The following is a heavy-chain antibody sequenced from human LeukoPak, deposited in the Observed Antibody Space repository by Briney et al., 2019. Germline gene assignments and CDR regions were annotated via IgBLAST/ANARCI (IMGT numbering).Heavy chain of an antibody. J-gene: IGHJ4*02. D-gene: IGHD3-3*01. Sequence: GGSLRLSCAVSGFTVNSNYMSWVRQAPGKGLEWVSIIYNGGSTYYADSVKGRFTISRDNAKNSLYLQMNSLRAEDTAVYYCARDMWTYYDFWSGRDYWGQGTLVTVSS. CDR3: ARDMWTYYDFWSGRDY. CDR1: GFTVNSNY. V-gene: IGHV3-66*01. CDR2: IYNGGST.